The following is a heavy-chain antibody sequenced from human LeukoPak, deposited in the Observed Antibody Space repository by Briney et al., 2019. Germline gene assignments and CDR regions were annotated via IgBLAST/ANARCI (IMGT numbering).Heavy chain of an antibody. V-gene: IGHV3-53*01. D-gene: IGHD2-15*01. J-gene: IGHJ4*02. CDR1: GFTASSNY. CDR2: IYSDGRT. Sequence: PGGSLRLSCAASGFTASSNYMTWVRQAPGKGLECVSIIYSDGRTYYADSVKGRFTISRDNSKNTLYLQMNNLRAEDTAVYHCAKQLGYCSDGSCYFDYWGQGTLLTVSS. CDR3: AKQLGYCSDGSCYFDY.